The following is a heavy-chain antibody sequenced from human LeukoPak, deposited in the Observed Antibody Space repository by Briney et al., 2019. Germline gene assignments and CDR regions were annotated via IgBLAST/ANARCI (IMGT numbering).Heavy chain of an antibody. CDR2: IYYSGST. D-gene: IGHD3-10*01. CDR3: ARDRWFGEPSDAFDI. Sequence: SETLSLTCTVSGGSISSSSYYWGWIRQPPGKGLEWIGSIYYSGSTYYNPSLKSRVTMSVDTSKNQFSLKLSSVTAADTAVYYCARDRWFGEPSDAFDIWGQGTMVTVSS. V-gene: IGHV4-39*07. J-gene: IGHJ3*02. CDR1: GGSISSSSYY.